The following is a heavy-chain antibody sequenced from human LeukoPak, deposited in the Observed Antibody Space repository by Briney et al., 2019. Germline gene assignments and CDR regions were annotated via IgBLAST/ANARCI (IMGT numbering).Heavy chain of an antibody. Sequence: GGSLRLSCAASGFTFSSYAMSWVRQAPGKGLEWVSAISGSGGSTYYADSVKGRFTISRDNSKNTLYLQMNSLRAEDTAVYYCAKGPLDYYDSTSFDYWGQGTLVTVSS. V-gene: IGHV3-23*01. CDR3: AKGPLDYYDSTSFDY. J-gene: IGHJ4*02. D-gene: IGHD3-22*01. CDR2: ISGSGGST. CDR1: GFTFSSYA.